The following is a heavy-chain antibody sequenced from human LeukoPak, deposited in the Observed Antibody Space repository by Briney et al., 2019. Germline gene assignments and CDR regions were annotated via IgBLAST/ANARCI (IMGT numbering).Heavy chain of an antibody. CDR2: IYYSGST. CDR3: ARDTGNYPHVAFNI. J-gene: IGHJ3*02. CDR1: GGSIGSSIYY. V-gene: IGHV4-39*07. D-gene: IGHD1-7*01. Sequence: SETLSLTCTVSGGSIGSSIYYWGWIRQPPGKGLEWIGNIYYSGSTYYNPSLKSRVTISIDTSKNQFSLKLSSVTAADTAVFYCARDTGNYPHVAFNIWGQGTLVTVSS.